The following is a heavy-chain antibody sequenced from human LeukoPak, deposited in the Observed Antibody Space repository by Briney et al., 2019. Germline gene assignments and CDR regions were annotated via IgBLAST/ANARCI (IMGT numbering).Heavy chain of an antibody. J-gene: IGHJ6*03. CDR3: ARDDVGTTVTTYYYYYYMDV. CDR1: GYTFTGYY. D-gene: IGHD4-17*01. V-gene: IGHV1-2*06. Sequence: ASVKVSCKASGYTFTGYYMHWVRQAPGQGLEWMGPINPNSGGTNYAQKFQGRVTMTRDTSISTAYMELSRLRSDDTAVYYCARDDVGTTVTTYYYYYYMDVWGKGTTVTVSS. CDR2: INPNSGGT.